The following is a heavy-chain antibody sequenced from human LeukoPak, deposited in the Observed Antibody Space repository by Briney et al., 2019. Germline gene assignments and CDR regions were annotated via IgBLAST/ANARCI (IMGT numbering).Heavy chain of an antibody. V-gene: IGHV1-2*02. D-gene: IGHD3-10*01. Sequence: ASVKVSCKASGYTFTGHYMHWVRQAPGQGPEWMGWINPNSGGTRYAQKFQGRVTMTRDTSINTAYMELTRLRSDDTAVYYCARDAESLITLNRGVIVNWFDPWGQGTLVTVSS. CDR3: ARDAESLITLNRGVIVNWFDP. CDR2: INPNSGGT. J-gene: IGHJ5*02. CDR1: GYTFTGHY.